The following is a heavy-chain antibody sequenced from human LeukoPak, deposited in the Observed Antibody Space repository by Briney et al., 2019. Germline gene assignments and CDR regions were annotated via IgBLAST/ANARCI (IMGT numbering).Heavy chain of an antibody. J-gene: IGHJ4*02. CDR1: GYTFTGYY. V-gene: IGHV1-2*02. CDR3: ARVDQYSGSYSGPDY. Sequence: SVKVSCKASGYTFTGYYMHWVRQAPGQGLEWMGWINPNSGGTNYAQKFQGRVTMTRDTSISTAYMELSGLRSDDTAVYYCARVDQYSGSYSGPDYWGQGTLVTVSS. D-gene: IGHD1-26*01. CDR2: INPNSGGT.